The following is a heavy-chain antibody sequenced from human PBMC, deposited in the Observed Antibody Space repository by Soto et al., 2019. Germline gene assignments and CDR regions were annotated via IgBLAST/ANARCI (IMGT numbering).Heavy chain of an antibody. D-gene: IGHD5-12*01. CDR3: ARIVDLNYFDY. Sequence: GASVKVSCKASGGTFSSYAISWVRQAPRQGLEWMGGIIPIFGTANYAQKLQGRVTITADKSTSTAYMELSSLRSEDTAVYYCARIVDLNYFDYWGQGTLVTVSS. V-gene: IGHV1-69*06. CDR1: GGTFSSYA. CDR2: IIPIFGTA. J-gene: IGHJ4*02.